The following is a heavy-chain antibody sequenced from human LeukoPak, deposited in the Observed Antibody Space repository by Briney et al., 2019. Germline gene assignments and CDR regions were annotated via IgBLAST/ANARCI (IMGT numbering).Heavy chain of an antibody. CDR3: GRGGKVEQLVLAR. D-gene: IGHD6-13*01. CDR1: GFTFSTYA. V-gene: IGHV3-30*04. CDR2: ISYDGSRK. J-gene: IGHJ4*02. Sequence: GGSLRLSCAASGFTFSTYAMHWVRQAPGKGLEWVALISYDGSRKHFADSVKGRFTISRDNPKNTLYLQMNSLRAEDTAVYYCGRGGKVEQLVLARWGQGSLVTVSS.